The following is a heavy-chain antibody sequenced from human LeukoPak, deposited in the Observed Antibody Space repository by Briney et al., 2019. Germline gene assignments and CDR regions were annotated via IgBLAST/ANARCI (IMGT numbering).Heavy chain of an antibody. CDR1: GGSISSTTYS. Sequence: PSETLSLTCTVSGGSISSTTYSWGWVRQPPGKGLEWIGNISHSGSTYYNPSLKSRVTISVDTSKNQFSLKLSSVTAADTAVYYCARRSAAGRSDYFDYWGQGTLVTVSS. CDR2: ISHSGST. J-gene: IGHJ4*02. CDR3: ARRSAAGRSDYFDY. D-gene: IGHD6-13*01. V-gene: IGHV4-39*01.